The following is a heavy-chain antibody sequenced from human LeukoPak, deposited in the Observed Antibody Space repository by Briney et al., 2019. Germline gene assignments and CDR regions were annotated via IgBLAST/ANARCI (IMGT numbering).Heavy chain of an antibody. D-gene: IGHD3-10*01. CDR3: AKSRFHYYYYMDV. V-gene: IGHV4-59*11. CDR2: IYHSGST. Sequence: PSESLSLTCIISGGSISSHYWSWIRQAPGKGLGWIGYIYHSGSTDYNPSLKSRVSISVGTSNNQFSLNLRSVTAADTAVYYCAKSRFHYYYYMDVWGKGTTVTVSS. CDR1: GGSISSHY. J-gene: IGHJ6*03.